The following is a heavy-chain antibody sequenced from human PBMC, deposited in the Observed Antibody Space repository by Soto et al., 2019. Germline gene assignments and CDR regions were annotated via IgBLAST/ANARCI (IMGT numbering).Heavy chain of an antibody. CDR3: ARDPRGYCSGGSCYPADNWFDP. D-gene: IGHD2-15*01. V-gene: IGHV1-69*13. J-gene: IGHJ5*02. CDR1: GGTFSSYA. Sequence: ASVKVSCKASGGTFSSYAISWVRQAPGQGLEWMGGITPIFGTANYAQKFQGRVTITADESTSTAYMELSSLRSEDTAVYYCARDPRGYCSGGSCYPADNWFDPWGQGTLVTVSS. CDR2: ITPIFGTA.